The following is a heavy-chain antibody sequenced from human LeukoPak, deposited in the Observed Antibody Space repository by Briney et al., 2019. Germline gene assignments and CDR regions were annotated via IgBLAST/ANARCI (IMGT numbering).Heavy chain of an antibody. CDR2: IYYSGST. V-gene: IGHV4-59*08. J-gene: IGHJ5*02. CDR3: ARLNKPGWFDP. D-gene: IGHD1-14*01. CDR1: GGSFSSDY. Sequence: SETLSLTCSVSGGSFSSDYWSWIRQPPGKGLEWIGYIYYSGSTNYNPSLKSRVTISVGTSKNQFSLRLNSVTATDTAVYYCARLNKPGWFDPWGQGTLVTVSS.